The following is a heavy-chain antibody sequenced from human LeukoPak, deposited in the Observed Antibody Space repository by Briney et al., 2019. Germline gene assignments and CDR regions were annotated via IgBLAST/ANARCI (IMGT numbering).Heavy chain of an antibody. V-gene: IGHV4-61*02. Sequence: SQTLSLTCTVSGGSISSGSYYWSWIRQPAGKGREWIGRMYSSGSTNYNPSLKSRVTISVDTSKNQFSLKLSSVTAADTAVYHCARGTVGRTYCGGDCYSPIDYWGQGSLVTVSS. D-gene: IGHD2-21*01. J-gene: IGHJ4*02. CDR2: MYSSGST. CDR3: ARGTVGRTYCGGDCYSPIDY. CDR1: GGSISSGSYY.